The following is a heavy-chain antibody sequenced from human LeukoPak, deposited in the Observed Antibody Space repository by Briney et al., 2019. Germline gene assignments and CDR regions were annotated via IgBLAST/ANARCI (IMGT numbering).Heavy chain of an antibody. CDR1: GYTFTSYA. J-gene: IGHJ5*02. CDR2: INAGNGNT. CDR3: ARVFEGGSYYWFDP. Sequence: GASVRVSCKASGYTFTSYAMHWVRQAPGQRLEWMGWINAGNGNTKYSQKFQGRVTITRDTSASTAYMELSSLRSEDTAVYYCARVFEGGSYYWFDPWGQGTLVTVSS. V-gene: IGHV1-3*01. D-gene: IGHD1-26*01.